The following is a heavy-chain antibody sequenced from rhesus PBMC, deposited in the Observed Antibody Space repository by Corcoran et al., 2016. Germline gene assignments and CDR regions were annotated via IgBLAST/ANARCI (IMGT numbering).Heavy chain of an antibody. CDR2: IYGGSGST. V-gene: IGHV4-147*01. CDR1: GGSISSPW. D-gene: IGHD6-25*01. CDR3: ARDLSHSGGSWSA. J-gene: IGHJ4*01. Sequence: QVQLQESGPGVVKPSETLSLTCAVSGGSISSPWWGWIRQPPGKGLEWIGHIYGGSGSTNYNPSFKSRVTISSDTSKNQFSLKLNSVTAADTAVYYCARDLSHSGGSWSAWGQGVLVTVSS.